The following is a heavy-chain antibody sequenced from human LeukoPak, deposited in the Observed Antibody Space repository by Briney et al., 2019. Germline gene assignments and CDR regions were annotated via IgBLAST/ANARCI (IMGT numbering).Heavy chain of an antibody. CDR2: IKQDGSEK. Sequence: GGSLRLSCEASGFTFTNYWMSWVRQPPGKGVEWVANIKQDGSEKDYVDSMKGRFTISRDNAKNTLYLQMNSLRAEDTAVYYCARRAGAYSHPYDYWGQGTLVTVSS. D-gene: IGHD4/OR15-4a*01. CDR3: ARRAGAYSHPYDY. J-gene: IGHJ4*02. V-gene: IGHV3-7*03. CDR1: GFTFTNYW.